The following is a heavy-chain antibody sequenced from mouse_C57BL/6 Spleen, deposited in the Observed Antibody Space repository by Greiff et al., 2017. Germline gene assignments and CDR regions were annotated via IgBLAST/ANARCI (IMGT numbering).Heavy chain of an antibody. Sequence: EVQLVESGGDLVKPGGSLKLSCAASGFTFSSYGMSWVRQTPDKRLEWDATISSGGSYTYYPDRVKGRVTISRDHAKNTLYLQMSSLKSEDTAMYYCAGEEAPYAMDYWGQGTSVTVSA. CDR1: GFTFSSYG. V-gene: IGHV5-6*01. CDR2: ISSGGSYT. CDR3: AGEEAPYAMDY. J-gene: IGHJ4*01.